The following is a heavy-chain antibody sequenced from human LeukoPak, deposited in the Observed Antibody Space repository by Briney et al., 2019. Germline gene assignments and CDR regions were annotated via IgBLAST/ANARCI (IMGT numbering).Heavy chain of an antibody. Sequence: SETLSLTCTVSGGSISSYYWSWIRQPAGEGLEWIGRISSSGSTNYNPSLKSRVTLSVDTSKNQFSLKLNSVTAADTAVYYCARWPTTQGTFDVWGQGTMVTVSS. J-gene: IGHJ3*01. CDR2: ISSSGST. CDR1: GGSISSYY. D-gene: IGHD1-1*01. V-gene: IGHV4-4*07. CDR3: ARWPTTQGTFDV.